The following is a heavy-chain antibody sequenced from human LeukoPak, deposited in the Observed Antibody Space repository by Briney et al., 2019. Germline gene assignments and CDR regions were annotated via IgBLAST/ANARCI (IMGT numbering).Heavy chain of an antibody. Sequence: HPGGSLRLSCAASGFTFSSNEMNWVRQAPGKGLEWVSYINSGSTIIYYADSVRGRFTISRDNAKNSLYLQMNSLRAEDTAVYYCARDWFVDWGQGTLVIVSS. J-gene: IGHJ4*02. V-gene: IGHV3-48*03. CDR1: GFTFSSNE. CDR3: ARDWFVD. CDR2: INSGSTII.